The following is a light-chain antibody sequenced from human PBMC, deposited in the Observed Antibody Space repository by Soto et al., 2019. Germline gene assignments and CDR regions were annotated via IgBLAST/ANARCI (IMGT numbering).Light chain of an antibody. CDR2: DAY. V-gene: IGKV1-33*01. CDR1: QDISIY. Sequence: DIQMTQSPSSLSASVGDRVTITCQASQDISIYLNWYQQKPGKAPKLLIYDAYNLEIGVPSRFSGSGYGTDFYLTINSLQPEDVATYVCQKYNNLPSLGPGTRVDSK. J-gene: IGKJ3*01. CDR3: QKYNNLPS.